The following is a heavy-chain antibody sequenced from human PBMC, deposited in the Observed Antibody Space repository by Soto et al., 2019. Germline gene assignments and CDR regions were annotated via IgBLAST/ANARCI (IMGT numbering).Heavy chain of an antibody. CDR3: AKVRAAAGTGYWFDP. CDR2: ISGSGGST. D-gene: IGHD6-13*01. V-gene: IGHV3-23*01. Sequence: EVQLLESGGGLVQPGGSLRLSCAASGFTFSSYAMSWVRQAPGKGLEWVSAISGSGGSTYYADSVKGRFTISRDNSKTTLYLQMNSLRAEDTAGYYCAKVRAAAGTGYWFDPWGQGTLVTVSS. J-gene: IGHJ5*02. CDR1: GFTFSSYA.